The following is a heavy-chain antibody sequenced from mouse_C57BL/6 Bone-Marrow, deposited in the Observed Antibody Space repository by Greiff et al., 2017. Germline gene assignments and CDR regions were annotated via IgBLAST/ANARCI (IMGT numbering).Heavy chain of an antibody. Sequence: VQLQQPGAELVRPGTSVKLSCKASGYTFTSYWMHWVKQRPGQGLEWIGVIDPSDSYTNYNQKFKGKATLTVDTSSSTAYMQLSSLTSEDSAVYYCARSSYRYWGQGTTLTVSS. CDR3: ARSSYRY. D-gene: IGHD1-1*01. CDR2: IDPSDSYT. V-gene: IGHV1-59*01. CDR1: GYTFTSYW. J-gene: IGHJ2*01.